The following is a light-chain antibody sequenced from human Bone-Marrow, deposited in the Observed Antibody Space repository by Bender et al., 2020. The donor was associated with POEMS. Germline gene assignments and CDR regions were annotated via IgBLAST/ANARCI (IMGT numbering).Light chain of an antibody. Sequence: QSALTQPRSVSGSPGQSVTVSCSGSSSDVGGYNSVSWYQQNPGKAPKLIIYDVNKRPAGVPDRFSGSKSGNTAFLIISGLRAEDEAEYYCCSYAGTYSLIFGGGAKLTVL. CDR2: DVN. CDR1: SSDVGGYNS. J-gene: IGLJ2*01. CDR3: CSYAGTYSLI. V-gene: IGLV2-11*01.